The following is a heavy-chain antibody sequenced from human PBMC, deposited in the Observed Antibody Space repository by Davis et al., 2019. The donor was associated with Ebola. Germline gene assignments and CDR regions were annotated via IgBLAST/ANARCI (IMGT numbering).Heavy chain of an antibody. V-gene: IGHV3-11*01. J-gene: IGHJ5*02. CDR1: GFTFSDYY. D-gene: IGHD3-3*01. CDR3: TTQGTIFGVRGFKFDP. Sequence: GESLKISCAASGFTFSDYYMSWIRQAPGKGLEWVSYISSSGSTIYYADSVKGRFTISRDNAKNSLYLQMNSLKTEDTAVYYCTTQGTIFGVRGFKFDPWGQGTLVTVSS. CDR2: ISSSGSTI.